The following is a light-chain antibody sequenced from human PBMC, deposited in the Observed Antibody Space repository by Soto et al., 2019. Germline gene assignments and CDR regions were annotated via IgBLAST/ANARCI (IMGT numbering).Light chain of an antibody. J-gene: IGLJ1*01. Sequence: QSALTQPASVSGSPGQSITISCTGTSSDVGGYNYVSWYQQHPGKAPKIMIYEVSNRPSGVSNRFSGSKSGNTASLTISGLQAEDEADYYCSSYTSSSTGFVFGTGTKLTVL. CDR2: EVS. CDR3: SSYTSSSTGFV. CDR1: SSDVGGYNY. V-gene: IGLV2-14*01.